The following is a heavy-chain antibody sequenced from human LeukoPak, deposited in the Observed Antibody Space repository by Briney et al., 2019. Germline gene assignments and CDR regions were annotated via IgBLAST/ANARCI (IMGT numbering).Heavy chain of an antibody. CDR1: GGSISSYY. J-gene: IGHJ4*02. CDR3: ARDGSGSYPGIDY. D-gene: IGHD1-26*01. Sequence: NPSEPLSLTCTVSGGSISSYYWSWIRPPAGKGLEWIGRIYTSGSTNYNPSLKSRVAMSVDTSKNPFSLKLSSVTAADTAVYYCARDGSGSYPGIDYWGQGTLVTVSS. V-gene: IGHV4-4*07. CDR2: IYTSGST.